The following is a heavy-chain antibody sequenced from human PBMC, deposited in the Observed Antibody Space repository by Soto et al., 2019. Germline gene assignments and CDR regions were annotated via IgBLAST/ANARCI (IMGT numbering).Heavy chain of an antibody. CDR2: IYYSGST. CDR1: GGSISSGDYY. Sequence: KPSETLSLTCTVSGGSISSGDYYWSWIRQPPGKGLEWIGYIYYSGSTYYNPSLKSRVTISVDTSKNQFSLKLSSVTAADTAVYYCARTLRLGELSLPRSNWFDPWGQGTLVTVSS. J-gene: IGHJ5*02. D-gene: IGHD3-16*02. CDR3: ARTLRLGELSLPRSNWFDP. V-gene: IGHV4-30-4*01.